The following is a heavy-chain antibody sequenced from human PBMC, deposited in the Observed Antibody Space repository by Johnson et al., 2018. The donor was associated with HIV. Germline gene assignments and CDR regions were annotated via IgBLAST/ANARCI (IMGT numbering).Heavy chain of an antibody. D-gene: IGHD1-26*01. V-gene: IGHV3-11*01. Sequence: VQLVESGGGLVNPGGSLRLSCAASGFTFSDYYMSWIRQAPGKGLEWVSYITSSGGTVYYADSVKGRFTISRDNAKNSLYLQMNSLRAEDTALYYCAKDCALVGATVWPDAFDIWGQGTMVTVSS. CDR3: AKDCALVGATVWPDAFDI. CDR2: ITSSGGTV. CDR1: GFTFSDYY. J-gene: IGHJ3*02.